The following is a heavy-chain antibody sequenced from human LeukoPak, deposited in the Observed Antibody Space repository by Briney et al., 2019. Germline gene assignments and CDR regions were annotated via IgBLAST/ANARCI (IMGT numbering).Heavy chain of an antibody. Sequence: PGGSLRLSCAASGFTFSDYYMSWIRQAPGKGLEWVSYISSSGSTIYYADSVKGRFTNPRDNAKNSLYLQRNSLRAEDTAVYYCASGLYVWGTNWFDPWGQGTLVTVSS. CDR3: ASGLYVWGTNWFDP. D-gene: IGHD3-16*01. V-gene: IGHV3-11*01. CDR1: GFTFSDYY. CDR2: ISSSGSTI. J-gene: IGHJ5*02.